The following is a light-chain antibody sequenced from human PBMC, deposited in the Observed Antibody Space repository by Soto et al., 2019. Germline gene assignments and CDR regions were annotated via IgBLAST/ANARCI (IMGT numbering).Light chain of an antibody. CDR3: QQRSGWRRT. CDR2: GAS. CDR1: QSVSGY. Sequence: EIVLTQSPPTLSLSPGESATLSCRASQSVSGYLAWFQQKPGQAPRLLICGASNRATGIPARFSGSGSGTDFTLTISSLEPEDFAVYYCQQRSGWRRTFGQGTKLEI. J-gene: IGKJ2*01. V-gene: IGKV3-11*01.